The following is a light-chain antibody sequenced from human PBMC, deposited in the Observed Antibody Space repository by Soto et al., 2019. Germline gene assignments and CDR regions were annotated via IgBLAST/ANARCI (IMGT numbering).Light chain of an antibody. CDR1: QGVSSN. V-gene: IGKV3-15*01. Sequence: EVVMTQSPATLSVSPGERATLSCRASQGVSSNLAWYQQKPGQAPRLLIYGTSTRATGIPARFSGSGSGTKFTLTISSLQSEDFAVYYCQHYNNWPRTFGQGTKVEIK. CDR2: GTS. CDR3: QHYNNWPRT. J-gene: IGKJ1*01.